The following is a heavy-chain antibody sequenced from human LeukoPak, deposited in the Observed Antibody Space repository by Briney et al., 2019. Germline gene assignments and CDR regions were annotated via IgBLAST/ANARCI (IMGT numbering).Heavy chain of an antibody. Sequence: GGSLRLSCAASGFTFNNYAMSWVRQAPGKGLEWVSTIGFGDDSAYYADSVKGRLTISRDNSKNTLYLQMNYLRAEDTAVYYCAKDPTSVGGRHDWLIDSWGQGTWSPSPQ. CDR3: AKDPTSVGGRHDWLIDS. CDR1: GFTFNNYA. CDR2: IGFGDDSA. V-gene: IGHV3-23*01. J-gene: IGHJ5*02. D-gene: IGHD3-9*01.